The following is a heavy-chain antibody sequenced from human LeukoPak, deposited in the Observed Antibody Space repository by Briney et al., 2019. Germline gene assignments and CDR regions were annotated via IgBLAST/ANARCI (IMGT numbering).Heavy chain of an antibody. V-gene: IGHV4-59*08. Sequence: SETLSLTCTVSGGSISSYYWSWIRQPPGKGLEWIGYIYYSGSTNYNPSLKSRLTISVDTSKNQFSLKLSSVTAADTAVYYCAKRGTPGMAFDIWGQGTMVTVSS. CDR2: IYYSGST. CDR3: AKRGTPGMAFDI. J-gene: IGHJ3*02. D-gene: IGHD3-10*01. CDR1: GGSISSYY.